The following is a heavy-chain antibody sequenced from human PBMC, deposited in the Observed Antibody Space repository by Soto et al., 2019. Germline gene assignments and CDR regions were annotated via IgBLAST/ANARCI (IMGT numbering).Heavy chain of an antibody. J-gene: IGHJ4*02. CDR2: ISGST. V-gene: IGHV3-23*01. Sequence: EVPLLESGGGLVQPGGSLRLSCAASGFTFSSYAMSWVRQAPGKGLEWVSAISGSTYYADSVKGRFTISRDNSKNTLYLQMNSLRAEDTAVYYCARRSSGWYFDYWGQGTLVTVSS. D-gene: IGHD6-19*01. CDR1: GFTFSSYA. CDR3: ARRSSGWYFDY.